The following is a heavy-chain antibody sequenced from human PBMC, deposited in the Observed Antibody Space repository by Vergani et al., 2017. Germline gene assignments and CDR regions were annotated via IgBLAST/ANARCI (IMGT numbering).Heavy chain of an antibody. CDR3: ARDLVLTGYYTGYYYYGMDV. D-gene: IGHD3-9*01. CDR2: IIPIFGTA. J-gene: IGHJ6*02. V-gene: IGHV1-69*01. Sequence: QVQLVQSGAEVKKPGASVKVSCKASGYTFTSYYMHWVRQAPGQGLEWMGGIIPIFGTANYAQKFQGRVTITADESTSTAYMELSSLRSEDTAVYYCARDLVLTGYYTGYYYYGMDVWGQGP. CDR1: GYTFTSYY.